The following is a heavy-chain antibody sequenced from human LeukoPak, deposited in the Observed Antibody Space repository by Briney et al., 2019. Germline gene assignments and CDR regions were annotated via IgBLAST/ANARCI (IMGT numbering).Heavy chain of an antibody. CDR2: IYYTGTT. Sequence: PSETLSLTCSVSGASISSSTYYWGWIRQPPGKGLEWIGAIYYTGTTYYNPSLRSRVTISVDTSKNHFSLKLSSVTAADTAVYYCSRENGAFSPFGYWGQGILVTV. CDR3: SRENGAFSPFGY. D-gene: IGHD2-8*01. CDR1: GASISSSTYY. V-gene: IGHV4-39*02. J-gene: IGHJ4*02.